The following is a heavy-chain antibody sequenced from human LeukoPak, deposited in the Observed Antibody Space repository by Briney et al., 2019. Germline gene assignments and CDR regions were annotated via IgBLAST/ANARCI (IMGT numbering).Heavy chain of an antibody. CDR1: GGTFSSYA. Sequence: ASVKVSCTASGGTFSSYAISWVRQAPGQGLERMGRIIPILGIANYAQKFQGRVTITADKSTSTAYMELSSLRSEDTAVYYCARYITMVWGVSAFDIWGQGTMVTVSS. CDR3: ARYITMVWGVSAFDI. D-gene: IGHD3-10*01. CDR2: IIPILGIA. V-gene: IGHV1-69*04. J-gene: IGHJ3*02.